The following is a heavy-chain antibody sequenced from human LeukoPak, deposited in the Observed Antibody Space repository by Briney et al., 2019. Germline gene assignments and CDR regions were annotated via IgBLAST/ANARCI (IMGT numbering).Heavy chain of an antibody. V-gene: IGHV3-33*01. Sequence: GRSLRLSCAASGFTFSSYGMHWVRQAPGKGLEWVAVIWYDGSNKYYADSVKGRFTISRDNSENTLYLQMNSLRAEDTAVYYCARDRITMVRGAVYCYGMDVWGQGTTVTVSS. CDR2: IWYDGSNK. D-gene: IGHD3-10*01. J-gene: IGHJ6*02. CDR3: ARDRITMVRGAVYCYGMDV. CDR1: GFTFSSYG.